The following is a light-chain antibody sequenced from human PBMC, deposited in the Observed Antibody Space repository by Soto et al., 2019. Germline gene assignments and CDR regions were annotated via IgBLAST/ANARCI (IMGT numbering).Light chain of an antibody. J-gene: IGKJ4*01. Sequence: DIVMTQSPDSLAVSLGERATINCKSSQSVLYSSNNKNYFAWYQQKPGQPPKLLIYWASTRESGVPDRFSGSGSGTDFTLTISSLQAEDVADYYCQQYYSTPPVTFGGGTKVEIK. CDR3: QQYYSTPPVT. V-gene: IGKV4-1*01. CDR1: QSVLYSSNNKNY. CDR2: WAS.